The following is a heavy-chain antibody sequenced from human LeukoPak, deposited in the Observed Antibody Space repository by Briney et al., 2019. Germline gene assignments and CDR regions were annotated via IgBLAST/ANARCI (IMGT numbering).Heavy chain of an antibody. CDR2: INPNSGGT. D-gene: IGHD4-17*01. CDR1: GYTFTGYY. CDR3: ARTVTTDWWVSYYYYMDV. J-gene: IGHJ6*03. Sequence: GASVKVSCKASGYTFTGYYMHWVRQAPGQGLEWMGWINPNSGGTNYAQKLQGRVTMTTDTSTSTAYMELRSLRSDDTAVYYCARTVTTDWWVSYYYYMDVWGKGTTVTVSS. V-gene: IGHV1-2*02.